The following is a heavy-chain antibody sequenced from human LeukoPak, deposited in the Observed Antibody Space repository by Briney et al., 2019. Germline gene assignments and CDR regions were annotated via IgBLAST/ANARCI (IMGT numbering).Heavy chain of an antibody. CDR1: GYTFTSYG. CDR2: ISAYNGNT. Sequence: ASVKVSCKASGYTFTSYGINWVRQAPGQGLEWMGWISAYNGNTNYAQHFQGRVTMTTDTAVTTAYMDLDGLISDDAAVYFCARGPIGGLRKGFDIWGQGTLVTVSS. D-gene: IGHD1-26*01. J-gene: IGHJ4*02. CDR3: ARGPIGGLRKGFDI. V-gene: IGHV1-18*01.